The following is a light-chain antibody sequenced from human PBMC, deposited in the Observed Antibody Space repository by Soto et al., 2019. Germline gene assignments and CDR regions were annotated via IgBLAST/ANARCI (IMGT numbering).Light chain of an antibody. Sequence: DIQLTQSPSFLSASVGDRVTITCRASQGISNYVAWYQQKPGKAPKLLIYAASTLQSGVPSRFSGSGSGTEFTLIISSLQPEDFATYYCQQLNSFGPGTKVDIK. J-gene: IGKJ3*01. CDR3: QQLNS. CDR2: AAS. V-gene: IGKV1-9*01. CDR1: QGISNY.